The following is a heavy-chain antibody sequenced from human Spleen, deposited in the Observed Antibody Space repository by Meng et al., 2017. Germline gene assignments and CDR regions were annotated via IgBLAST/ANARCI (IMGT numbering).Heavy chain of an antibody. CDR2: TWFDGSNN. V-gene: IGHV3-33*01. D-gene: IGHD5-24*01. Sequence: LSLTCAASGFTFSSYGMHWVRQPPGKGLEWVAVTWFDGSNNHYADSVKGRFTISRDNSKTTLYLQMTSLRVEDTAVYYCARDYKNYYYGMDVWGRGTTVTVSS. CDR1: GFTFSSYG. J-gene: IGHJ6*02. CDR3: ARDYKNYYYGMDV.